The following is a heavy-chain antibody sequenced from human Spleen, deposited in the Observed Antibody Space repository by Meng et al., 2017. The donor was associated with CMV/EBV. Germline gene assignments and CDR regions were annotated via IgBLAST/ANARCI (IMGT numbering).Heavy chain of an antibody. V-gene: IGHV3-72*01. CDR2: TRNKANSYTT. Sequence: GESLKISCGASGLTLSDHYMDWVRQAPGKGLEWVGRTRNKANSYTTEYAGSVKGRFTISRDDSKNSLYLQMNSLKAEDTAVYYCAKLTLQGGYSIDYWGQGTLDTVSS. CDR3: AKLTLQGGYSIDY. CDR1: GLTLSDHY. J-gene: IGHJ4*02. D-gene: IGHD1-26*01.